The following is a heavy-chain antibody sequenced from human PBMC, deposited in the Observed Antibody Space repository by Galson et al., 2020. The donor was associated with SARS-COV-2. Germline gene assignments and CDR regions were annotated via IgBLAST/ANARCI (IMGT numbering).Heavy chain of an antibody. Sequence: GESLKISCAASGFPFSTYSMNWVRLAPGKGLEWVSPISTSSSYTYYVDSVKGRFSISRDNPRNALYLQMNSLRAEDTAVYYCARDEGIRGYYYGRLYYGMDVWGQGTTVTVSS. V-gene: IGHV3-21*01. CDR1: GFPFSTYS. CDR2: ISTSSSYT. D-gene: IGHD5-18*01. CDR3: ARDEGIRGYYYGRLYYGMDV. J-gene: IGHJ6*02.